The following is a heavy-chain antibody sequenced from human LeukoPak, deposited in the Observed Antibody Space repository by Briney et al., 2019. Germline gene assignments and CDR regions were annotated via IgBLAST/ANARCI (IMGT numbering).Heavy chain of an antibody. J-gene: IGHJ4*02. CDR2: FHYSGNT. Sequence: SETLSLTCTVSGGSVSSYYWTWIRQPPGKGLEWIGYFHYSGNTDYNPVLKSRATISVDTSKNQLSLNVNSVTAADTAVYYCARGNGDYGEPYFFDFWGQGSLVTVSS. V-gene: IGHV4-59*02. CDR3: ARGNGDYGEPYFFDF. CDR1: GGSVSSYY. D-gene: IGHD4-17*01.